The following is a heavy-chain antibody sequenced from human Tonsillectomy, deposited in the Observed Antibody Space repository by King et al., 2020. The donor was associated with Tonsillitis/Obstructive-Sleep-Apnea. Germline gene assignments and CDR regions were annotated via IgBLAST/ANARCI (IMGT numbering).Heavy chain of an antibody. V-gene: IGHV2-26*01. D-gene: IGHD2-15*01. CDR3: ARYSLRYCGGDSCYRFDP. Sequence: VTLKESGPVLVKPTETLTLTCTVSGFSLSNARMGVSWIRQPPGKALEWLAHIFSNDEKYYITLLKRRLTISKETSKSQVVLTMTNMDPVDTAPYYCARYSLRYCGGDSCYRFDPWGQGTLVTVSS. CDR1: GFSLSNARMG. J-gene: IGHJ5*02. CDR2: IFSNDEK.